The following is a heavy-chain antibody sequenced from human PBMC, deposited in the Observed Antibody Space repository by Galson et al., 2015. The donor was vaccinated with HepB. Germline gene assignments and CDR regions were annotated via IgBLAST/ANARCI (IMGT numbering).Heavy chain of an antibody. D-gene: IGHD5-24*01. Sequence: SLRLSCAASGFTFSNGWMTWVRQAPGKGLQWVGRIKSKTDGGTTDYAAPVKGRFTISRDDSKNTLYLQMNSLKTEDTAVYYCTTVEMATISLPSWGQGTLVTVSS. CDR3: TTVEMATISLPS. V-gene: IGHV3-15*01. CDR2: IKSKTDGGTT. CDR1: GFTFSNGW. J-gene: IGHJ5*02.